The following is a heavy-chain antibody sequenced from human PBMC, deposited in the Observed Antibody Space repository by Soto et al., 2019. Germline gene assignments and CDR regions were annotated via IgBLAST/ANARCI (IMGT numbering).Heavy chain of an antibody. CDR1: GFTFSSYG. V-gene: IGHV3-30*18. CDR2: ISYDGTDK. CDR3: VKERYAQLWLEDYGMDV. D-gene: IGHD5-18*01. J-gene: IGHJ6*02. Sequence: GGSLRLSCAASGFTFSSYGIHWVRQAPGKGLEWVALISYDGTDKYYADSVKGRFTISRDNSKNTLYLQMSSLGPEDTAVYYCVKERYAQLWLEDYGMDVWGQGTTITVSS.